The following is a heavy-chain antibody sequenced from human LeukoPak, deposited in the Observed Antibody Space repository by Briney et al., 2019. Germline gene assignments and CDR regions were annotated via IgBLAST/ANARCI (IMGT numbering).Heavy chain of an antibody. V-gene: IGHV1-2*02. CDR1: GYTFTGYY. CDR2: INPNSGGT. D-gene: IGHD3-3*01. J-gene: IGHJ4*02. CDR3: AMCLSGYYLGFDY. Sequence: ASVKVSCKASGYTFTGYYMHWVRQAPGQGPEWMRWINPNSGGTNYAQKFQGRVTMTRDTSISTAYMELSRLRSDDTAVYYCAMCLSGYYLGFDYWGQGTLVTASS.